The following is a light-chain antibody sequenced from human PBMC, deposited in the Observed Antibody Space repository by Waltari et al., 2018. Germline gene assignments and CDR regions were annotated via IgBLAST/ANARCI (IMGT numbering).Light chain of an antibody. CDR1: SGHRSNV. J-gene: IGLJ3*02. CDR2: INSDGIH. V-gene: IGLV4-69*01. CDR3: QTGGHGTWV. Sequence: QLVLTQSPSASASLGASVKLTCTLSSGHRSNVIAWLPQQPERGPRYLMKINSDGIHSQGDEIPDRFSGSSAGAERYRTISSVQPEDEADYYCQTGGHGTWVFGGGTKLTVL.